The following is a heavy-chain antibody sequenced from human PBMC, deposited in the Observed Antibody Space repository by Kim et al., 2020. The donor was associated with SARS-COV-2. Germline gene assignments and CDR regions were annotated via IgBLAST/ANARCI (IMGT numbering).Heavy chain of an antibody. CDR3: ARGVILYSGSGVGGMDV. J-gene: IGHJ6*02. CDR1: GFTFSSYD. D-gene: IGHD6-19*01. CDR2: IGTAGDT. Sequence: GGSLRLSCAASGFTFSSYDMHWVRQATGKGLEWVSAIGTAGDTYYPGSVKGRFTISRENAKNSLYLQMNSLRAGDTAVYYCARGVILYSGSGVGGMDVWGQGTTVTVSS. V-gene: IGHV3-13*04.